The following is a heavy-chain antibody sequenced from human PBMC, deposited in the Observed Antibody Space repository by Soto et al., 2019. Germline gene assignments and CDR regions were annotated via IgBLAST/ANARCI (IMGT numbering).Heavy chain of an antibody. CDR2: IIPIFGTA. D-gene: IGHD2-2*01. Sequence: QVQLVQSGAEVKKPGSSVKVSCKASGGTFSSYAISWVRQAPGQGLEWMGGIIPIFGTAKYAQNFQGRVTITADESTGMPYMELSSLGSEGTGVYYCARVGCFRTSCYALYWFDPWGKGTLVTVSS. CDR1: GGTFSSYA. J-gene: IGHJ5*02. V-gene: IGHV1-69*12. CDR3: ARVGCFRTSCYALYWFDP.